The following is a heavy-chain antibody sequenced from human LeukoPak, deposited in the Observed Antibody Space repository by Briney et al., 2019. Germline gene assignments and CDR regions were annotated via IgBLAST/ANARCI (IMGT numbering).Heavy chain of an antibody. J-gene: IGHJ4*02. Sequence: HLGGSLRLSCAASGFTFSSYAMSWVRRAPGKGLEWVSAISGSGGSTYYADSVKGRFTISRDNSKNTLYLQMNSLRAEDTAIYYCAKQPEATITLFSVYFDYWGQGTLVTVSS. CDR1: GFTFSSYA. CDR2: ISGSGGST. V-gene: IGHV3-23*01. D-gene: IGHD5-12*01. CDR3: AKQPEATITLFSVYFDY.